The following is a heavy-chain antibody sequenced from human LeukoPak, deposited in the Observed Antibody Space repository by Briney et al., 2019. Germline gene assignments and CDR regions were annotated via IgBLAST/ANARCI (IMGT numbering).Heavy chain of an antibody. CDR1: GVSITSTSYY. CDR2: IYYNGDT. Sequence: KPSETLSLTCTVSGVSITSTSYYWGWIRQSPGKGLEWIGSIYYNGDTSYNPSLNSRVTISVDTSKNQFSLKLNSVTAADTAVYYCSSHSRSGHFYFYYMVVWGKGTTVTVSS. V-gene: IGHV4-39*01. J-gene: IGHJ6*03. CDR3: SSHSRSGHFYFYYMVV. D-gene: IGHD6-6*01.